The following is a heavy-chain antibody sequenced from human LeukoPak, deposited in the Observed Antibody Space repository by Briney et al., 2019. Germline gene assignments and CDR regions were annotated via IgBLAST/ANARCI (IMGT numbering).Heavy chain of an antibody. V-gene: IGHV4-59*01. J-gene: IGHJ5*02. D-gene: IGHD5-18*01. CDR3: ARATAMALHWGFDP. CDR1: GGSISSYY. CDR2: IYYSGST. Sequence: PSETLSLTCTVSGGSISSYYWSWIRQPPGKGLEWIGYIYYSGSTNYNPSLKSRVTISVDTSKNQSSLKLSSVTAADTAVYYCARATAMALHWGFDPWGQGTLVTVSS.